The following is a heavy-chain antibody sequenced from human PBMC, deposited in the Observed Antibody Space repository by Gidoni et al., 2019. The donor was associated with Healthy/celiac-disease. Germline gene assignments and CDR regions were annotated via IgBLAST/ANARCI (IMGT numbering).Heavy chain of an antibody. D-gene: IGHD2-2*02. V-gene: IGHV3-9*01. CDR1: GFTFDDSA. CDR3: AKDRRYCSSTSCYRGGYYGMDV. CDR2: ISWNSGSI. Sequence: EVQLVESGGGLVQPGRSLRLSCAASGFTFDDSAMHWVRQAPGKGLGWVSGISWNSGSIGYADSVKGRFTTSRDNAKNSLYLQMNSLRAEDTALYYCAKDRRYCSSTSCYRGGYYGMDVWGQGTTVTVSS. J-gene: IGHJ6*02.